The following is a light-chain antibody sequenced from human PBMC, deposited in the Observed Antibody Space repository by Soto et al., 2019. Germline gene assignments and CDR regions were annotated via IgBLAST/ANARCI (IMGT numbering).Light chain of an antibody. CDR1: SSDGADYKD. V-gene: IGLV2-14*01. CDR2: EVT. Sequence: QSALTQPASVSGSPGQSITISCTGTSSDGADYKDVSWYQQHPSKAPKLIEVTYRPSGVSNRFSGSKSGTTASLTISGLQAEDEAEYYCSSYTTSSTVFGTGTKVTVL. CDR3: SSYTTSSTV. J-gene: IGLJ1*01.